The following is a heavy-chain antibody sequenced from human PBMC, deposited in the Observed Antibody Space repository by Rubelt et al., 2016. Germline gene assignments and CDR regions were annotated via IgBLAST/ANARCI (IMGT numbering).Heavy chain of an antibody. D-gene: IGHD6-19*01. V-gene: IGHV4-39*01. Sequence: QLHLQESGPGLVKPSETLSLSCTVSGYSINNGYYWGWIRQPPGKGLEWIGSIYYSGSTYYNPSLKSRVTISVDTSKNQFSLKLSSVTAADTAVYYCARLSSGWYYFDYWGQGTLVTVSS. J-gene: IGHJ4*02. CDR3: ARLSSGWYYFDY. CDR2: IYYSGST. CDR1: GYSINNGYY.